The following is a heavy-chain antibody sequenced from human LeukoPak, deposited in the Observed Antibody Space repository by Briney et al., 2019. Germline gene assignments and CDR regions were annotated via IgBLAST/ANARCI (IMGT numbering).Heavy chain of an antibody. V-gene: IGHV4-31*03. D-gene: IGHD1-26*01. CDR3: ARGILFSYPRTAFDI. J-gene: IGHJ3*02. Sequence: SETLSLTCTVSGGSISSGGYYWSWIRQHPGKGLEWIGYIYCSGSTYYNPSLKSRVTISVDTSKNQFSLKLSSVTAADTAVYYCARGILFSYPRTAFDIWGQGTMVTVSS. CDR2: IYCSGST. CDR1: GGSISSGGYY.